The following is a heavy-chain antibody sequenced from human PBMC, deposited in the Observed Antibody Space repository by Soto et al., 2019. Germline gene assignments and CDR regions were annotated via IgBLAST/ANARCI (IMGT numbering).Heavy chain of an antibody. CDR1: GLTLSNYA. J-gene: IGHJ4*02. CDR2: ISYDGSNK. V-gene: IGHV3-30-3*01. D-gene: IGHD1-26*01. CDR3: ARAKWELPPLVDY. Sequence: GGSLRLSCAGSGLTLSNYAMHWVRQAPGKGLEWVAVISYDGSNKYYADSVKGRFTISRDNSKNTLYLQMNSLRAEDTAVYYCARAKWELPPLVDYWGQGTLVTVSS.